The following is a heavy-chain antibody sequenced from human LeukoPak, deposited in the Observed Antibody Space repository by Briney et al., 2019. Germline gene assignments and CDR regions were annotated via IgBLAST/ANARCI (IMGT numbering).Heavy chain of an antibody. Sequence: PSETLSLTCTVSGGSISSYYWSWIRQPPGKGLEWIGYIYYSGSTNYNPSLKSRVTISVDTSKNQFSLKLSSVTAADTAVYYCARHRGPGTHRYSSSWYYPSGAFDIWGQGTMVTVSS. CDR2: IYYSGST. CDR1: GGSISSYY. CDR3: ARHRGPGTHRYSSSWYYPSGAFDI. J-gene: IGHJ3*02. V-gene: IGHV4-59*08. D-gene: IGHD6-13*01.